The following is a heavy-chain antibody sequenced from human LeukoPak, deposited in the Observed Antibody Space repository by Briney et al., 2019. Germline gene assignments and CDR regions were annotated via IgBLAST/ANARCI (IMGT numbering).Heavy chain of an antibody. CDR2: IIPIFGTA. Sequence: SVNVSCKASVATFTIYAISWVRQAPGQGLEWMGGIIPIFGTANYAQKFQGRVTITTDESTSTAYMELSSLRSEDTAVYYCARRRAAAGTRYYYYYYMDVWGKGTTVTVSS. V-gene: IGHV1-69*05. CDR3: ARRRAAAGTRYYYYYYMDV. D-gene: IGHD6-13*01. J-gene: IGHJ6*03. CDR1: VATFTIYA.